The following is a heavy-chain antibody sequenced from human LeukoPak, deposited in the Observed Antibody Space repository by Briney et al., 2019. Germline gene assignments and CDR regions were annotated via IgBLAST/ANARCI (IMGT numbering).Heavy chain of an antibody. CDR3: ARGGYYGSGNDFRFDP. V-gene: IGHV4-39*07. CDR1: GGSISSSSYY. D-gene: IGHD3-10*01. J-gene: IGHJ5*02. Sequence: SETLSLTCTVSGGSISSSSYYWGWIRQPPGKGLEWIGSIHYSGSTNYNPSLKSRVTISVDTSKNQFSLKLNSVTAADTAVYYCARGGYYGSGNDFRFDPWGQGTLVTVSS. CDR2: IHYSGST.